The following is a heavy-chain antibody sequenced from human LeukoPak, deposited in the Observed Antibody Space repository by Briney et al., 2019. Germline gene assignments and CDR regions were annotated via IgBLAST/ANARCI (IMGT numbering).Heavy chain of an antibody. Sequence: PGGSLRLSCAASGFTFSSYAMSWVRQAPGKGLEWVSGIGGSGGSTYYADSVKGRLTISRDNSKNTVYLQMNSLRAEETDVYYCAKSSGDYKTKFDSWGQGTLVTVSS. D-gene: IGHD4-17*01. J-gene: IGHJ4*02. V-gene: IGHV3-23*01. CDR2: IGGSGGST. CDR3: AKSSGDYKTKFDS. CDR1: GFTFSSYA.